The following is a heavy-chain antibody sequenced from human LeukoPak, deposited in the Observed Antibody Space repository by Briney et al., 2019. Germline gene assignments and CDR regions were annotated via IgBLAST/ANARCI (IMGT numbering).Heavy chain of an antibody. CDR2: IIPIFGTA. CDR3: ARDYQQQGGWFDP. Sequence: VASVKVSCKASGYTFTGYYMHWVRQAPGQGLEWMGGIIPIFGTANYAQKFQGRVTITADESTSTAYMELSSLRSEDTAVYYCARDYQQQGGWFDPWGQGTLVTVSS. D-gene: IGHD6-13*01. J-gene: IGHJ5*02. CDR1: GYTFTGYY. V-gene: IGHV1-69*13.